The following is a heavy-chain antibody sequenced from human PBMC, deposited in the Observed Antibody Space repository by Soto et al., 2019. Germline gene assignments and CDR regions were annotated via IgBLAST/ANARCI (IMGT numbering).Heavy chain of an antibody. CDR2: INQSGST. Sequence: QVQLQQWGAGLLKPSETLSLTCAVYGGSFSGYYWSWIRQPPGKGLEWIGAINQSGSTNYNPSLKSRVTISVDTSKNQFSLKLSSVTAEDTAVYYCARGRSAYNFWSGYDYYFDYWGQGTLVTVSS. CDR3: ARGRSAYNFWSGYDYYFDY. CDR1: GGSFSGYY. D-gene: IGHD3-3*01. J-gene: IGHJ4*02. V-gene: IGHV4-34*01.